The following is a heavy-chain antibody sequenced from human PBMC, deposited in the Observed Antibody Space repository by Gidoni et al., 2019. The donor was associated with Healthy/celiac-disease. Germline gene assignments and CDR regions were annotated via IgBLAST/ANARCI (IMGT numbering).Heavy chain of an antibody. V-gene: IGHV3-48*01. CDR2: ISSSSSTI. J-gene: IGHJ4*02. CDR3: ARDRRHSYCSSTSCYEGGFDY. CDR1: GFTFSSYS. D-gene: IGHD2-2*01. Sequence: EVQLVESGGGLVQPGGSLRLSCAASGFTFSSYSMNWVRQAPGKGLEWVSYISSSSSTIYYADSVKGRFTISRDNAKNSLYLQMNSLRAEDTAVYYCARDRRHSYCSSTSCYEGGFDYWGQGTLVTVSS.